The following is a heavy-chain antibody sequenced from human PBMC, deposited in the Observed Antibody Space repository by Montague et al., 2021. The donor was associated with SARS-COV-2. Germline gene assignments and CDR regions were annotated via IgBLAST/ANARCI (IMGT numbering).Heavy chain of an antibody. CDR1: GGSISSSSYY. V-gene: IGHV4-39*01. D-gene: IGHD3-10*01. CDR2: IYYSGST. J-gene: IGHJ3*02. Sequence: SETLSLTCTVSGGSISSSSYYWGWIRQPPGKGLEWIGSIYYSGSTYYNLSLKSRVTISVDTSKNQFSLKLSSVTAADTAEYYCASRERLLWFGELSFAFDIWGQGTMVTVSS. CDR3: ASRERLLWFGELSFAFDI.